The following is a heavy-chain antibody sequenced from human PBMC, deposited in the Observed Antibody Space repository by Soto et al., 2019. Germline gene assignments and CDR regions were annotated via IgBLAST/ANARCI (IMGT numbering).Heavy chain of an antibody. Sequence: SETLSLTCAVYGGSFSGYYWSWIRQPPGKGLEWIGEINHSGSTNYNPSLKSRVTISVDTSKNQFSLKLSSVTAADTAVYYCARVRDYDFWSGYYTGRRSEKRTIVFDYWGQGTLVTVSS. CDR3: ARVRDYDFWSGYYTGRRSEKRTIVFDY. D-gene: IGHD3-3*01. CDR1: GGSFSGYY. V-gene: IGHV4-34*01. CDR2: INHSGST. J-gene: IGHJ4*02.